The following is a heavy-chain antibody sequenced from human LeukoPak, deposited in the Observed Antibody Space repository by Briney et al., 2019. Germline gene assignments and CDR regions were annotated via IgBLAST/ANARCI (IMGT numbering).Heavy chain of an antibody. CDR3: ASPRNSSGWYGDAFDI. D-gene: IGHD6-19*01. Sequence: SEALSLTCTVSGGSISSSSYYWGWIRQPPGKGLEWIGSIYYSGSTYYNPSLKSRVTISVDTSKNQFSLKLSSVTAADTAVYYCASPRNSSGWYGDAFDIWGQGTMVTVSS. J-gene: IGHJ3*02. CDR1: GGSISSSSYY. V-gene: IGHV4-39*07. CDR2: IYYSGST.